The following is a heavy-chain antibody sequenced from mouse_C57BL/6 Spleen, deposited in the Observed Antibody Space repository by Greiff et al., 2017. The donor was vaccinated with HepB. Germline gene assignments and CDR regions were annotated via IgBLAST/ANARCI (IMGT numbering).Heavy chain of an antibody. Sequence: VKLVESDAELVKPGASVKISCKVSGYTFTDHTIHWMKKRPEQGLEWIGYIYPRDGSTKYNEKFKGKATLTADKSSSTAYMQLNSLTSEDSAVYFCARSGRGSTLYYYAMDYWGQGTSVTVSS. V-gene: IGHV1-78*01. CDR3: ARSGRGSTLYYYAMDY. CDR1: GYTFTDHT. D-gene: IGHD1-1*01. CDR2: IYPRDGST. J-gene: IGHJ4*01.